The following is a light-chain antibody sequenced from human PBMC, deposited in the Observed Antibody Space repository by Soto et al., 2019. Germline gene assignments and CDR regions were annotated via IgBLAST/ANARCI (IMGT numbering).Light chain of an antibody. CDR2: EGN. Sequence: QSALTQPASVSGSPGQSITISCTGTSSDVGTYSLVSWYQQHPGKAPKLMIYEGNQRPSGVSNRFSGSKSGNTASLTISGLQAEDEADYYCCSYAASPYVFGTGTKVTVL. J-gene: IGLJ1*01. CDR1: SSDVGTYSL. CDR3: CSYAASPYV. V-gene: IGLV2-23*01.